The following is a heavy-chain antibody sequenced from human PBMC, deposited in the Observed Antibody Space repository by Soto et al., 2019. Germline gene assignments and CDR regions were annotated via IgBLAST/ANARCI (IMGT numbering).Heavy chain of an antibody. V-gene: IGHV3-43*01. Sequence: GGALRLSCAASGFTFDDYTMQWVRQAPGKGLEWVSLISWDGGITYYADSVKGRFTISRDNSKNSLYLQMNSLRTEDTALYYCAKAGAYNYGSYFDYWGQGTLVTVSS. J-gene: IGHJ4*02. CDR1: GFTFDDYT. CDR3: AKAGAYNYGSYFDY. CDR2: ISWDGGIT. D-gene: IGHD5-18*01.